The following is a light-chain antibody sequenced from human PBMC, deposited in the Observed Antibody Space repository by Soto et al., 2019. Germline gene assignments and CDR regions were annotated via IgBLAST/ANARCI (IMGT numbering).Light chain of an antibody. Sequence: DIQMTQSPSSLSAYVGDRVTITCRASQRISAYLNWYQQKPGKAPKLLIYAASSLQSGVPSRFSGSGSGTDFTLTISSLEPEDSAVYYCQQRHMWPITFGQGTRLEIK. CDR2: AAS. CDR3: QQRHMWPIT. J-gene: IGKJ5*01. CDR1: QRISAY. V-gene: IGKV1-39*01.